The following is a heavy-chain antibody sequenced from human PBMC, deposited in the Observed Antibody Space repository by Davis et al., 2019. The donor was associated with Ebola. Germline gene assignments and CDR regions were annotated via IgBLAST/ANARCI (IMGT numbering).Heavy chain of an antibody. J-gene: IGHJ4*02. CDR1: GFTFSSHT. V-gene: IGHV3-23*01. CDR3: AKAGFVKHYFDY. Sequence: GESLKISCAASGFTFSSHTLNWVRQAPGKGLEWVSGISGSGVGTYYADSVKGRFTISRDNSKNTLFLQMNSLRAEDTAVYYCAKAGFVKHYFDYGGKGTLVTVSS. CDR2: ISGSGVGT.